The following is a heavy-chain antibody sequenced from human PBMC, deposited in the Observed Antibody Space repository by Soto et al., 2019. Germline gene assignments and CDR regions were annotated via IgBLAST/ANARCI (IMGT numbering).Heavy chain of an antibody. CDR1: GGSISSYY. Sequence: QVQLQESGPGLVKPSETLSLTCTVSGGSISSYYWSWIRQPPGKGLEWIGYIYYSGSTNYNPSLISRVHISVETSKTQSSLKLRSVTAADTAVYYCATDYSHYGSGRGNWFDPWGKGSLVTVSS. V-gene: IGHV4-59*01. CDR2: IYYSGST. D-gene: IGHD3-10*01. J-gene: IGHJ5*02. CDR3: ATDYSHYGSGRGNWFDP.